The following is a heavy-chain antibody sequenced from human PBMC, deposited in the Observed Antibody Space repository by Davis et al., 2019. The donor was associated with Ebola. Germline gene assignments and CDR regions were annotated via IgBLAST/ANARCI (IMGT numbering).Heavy chain of an antibody. D-gene: IGHD1-26*01. J-gene: IGHJ4*02. Sequence: GESLKISCAASGFMFSDYFMNWVRQAPGKGLEWVSYISGGSTTIYFADSVKGRFTVSRDNAKNTLYLQMDSLRAEDTAIYNCARAPNSGSFSDYWGQGTLVTVSS. V-gene: IGHV3-11*01. CDR1: GFMFSDYF. CDR2: ISGGSTTI. CDR3: ARAPNSGSFSDY.